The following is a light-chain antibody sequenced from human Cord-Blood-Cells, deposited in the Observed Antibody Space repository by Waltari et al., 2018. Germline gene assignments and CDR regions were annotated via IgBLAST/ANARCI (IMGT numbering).Light chain of an antibody. CDR3: QQYNSYSFT. Sequence: DIQMTESPSTLSAYVADRVTITCRASQSISSWLAWYQQKPGKAPKLLIYKASSLESGVPSRFSGSGSGTEFTLTISSLQPDDFATYYCQQYNSYSFTFGGGTKVEIK. V-gene: IGKV1-5*03. CDR2: KAS. J-gene: IGKJ4*01. CDR1: QSISSW.